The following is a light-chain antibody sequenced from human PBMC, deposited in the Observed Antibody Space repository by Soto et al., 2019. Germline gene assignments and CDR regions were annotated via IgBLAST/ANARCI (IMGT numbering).Light chain of an antibody. Sequence: EIVLTQSPAPLSLSPGERATLSCRASPSVSSYLAWYQQKPGQAPRILIYGASNRATGIPARFSRSGSGTDFTLTISSREPEDFAVYYCQQSSNWPLTLGGGTKVSIK. V-gene: IGKV3-11*01. CDR2: GAS. CDR3: QQSSNWPLT. CDR1: PSVSSY. J-gene: IGKJ4*01.